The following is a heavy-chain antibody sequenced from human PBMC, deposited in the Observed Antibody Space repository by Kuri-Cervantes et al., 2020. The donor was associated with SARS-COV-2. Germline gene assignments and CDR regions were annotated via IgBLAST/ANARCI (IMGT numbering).Heavy chain of an antibody. Sequence: SVKVSCKASGGTFSSYAISWVRQAPGQGLEWMGGIIPIFGTANYAQTFQGRVTITADESTSPVYMGPSSLRSEDTAVYYWARCPCSSTSCYSRYYYYGRDVWGRGATVTVSS. J-gene: IGHJ6*02. CDR3: ARCPCSSTSCYSRYYYYGRDV. D-gene: IGHD2-2*01. CDR2: IIPIFGTA. CDR1: GGTFSSYA. V-gene: IGHV1-69*13.